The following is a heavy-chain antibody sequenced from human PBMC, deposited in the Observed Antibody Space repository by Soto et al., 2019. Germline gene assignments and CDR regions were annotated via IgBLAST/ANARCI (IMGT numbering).Heavy chain of an antibody. V-gene: IGHV3-48*01. CDR2: ISSSSSTI. CDR1: GFTFSSYS. CDR3: AREYCSSTSCLNWFDP. J-gene: IGHJ5*02. Sequence: GGSLRLSCAASGFTFSSYSMNWVRQAPGKGLEWVSYISSSSSTIYYADSVEGRFTISRDNAKNSLYLQMNSLRAEDTAVYYCAREYCSSTSCLNWFDPWGQGTLVTVSS. D-gene: IGHD2-2*01.